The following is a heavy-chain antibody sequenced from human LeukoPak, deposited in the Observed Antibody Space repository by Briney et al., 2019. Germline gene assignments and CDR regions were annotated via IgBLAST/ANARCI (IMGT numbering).Heavy chain of an antibody. CDR3: ARETYYDSSGYKVIAFDI. D-gene: IGHD3-22*01. CDR2: IYNSGST. Sequence: PSETLSLTCTVSGGSISSYYWSWIRQPPGKGLEWIGYIYNSGSTNYNPSLKSRVTISLDTSKNQFSLKLSSVTAADTAVYYCARETYYDSSGYKVIAFDIWGQGTMVTVSS. J-gene: IGHJ3*02. V-gene: IGHV4-59*01. CDR1: GGSISSYY.